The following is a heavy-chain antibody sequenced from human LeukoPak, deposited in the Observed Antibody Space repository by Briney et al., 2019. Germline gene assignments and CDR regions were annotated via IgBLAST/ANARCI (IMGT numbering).Heavy chain of an antibody. CDR3: AREFGGWSLVGMDV. V-gene: IGHV1-2*02. D-gene: IGHD6-19*01. Sequence: GASVKVSCKASGYTFTGYYMHWVRQAPGQGLEWMGWINPNSCGINYAQQFQGRVTMTRDTSTSTVYMELSRLRSDDTAVYYCAREFGGWSLVGMDVWGQGTTVTVSS. CDR2: INPNSCGI. J-gene: IGHJ6*02. CDR1: GYTFTGYY.